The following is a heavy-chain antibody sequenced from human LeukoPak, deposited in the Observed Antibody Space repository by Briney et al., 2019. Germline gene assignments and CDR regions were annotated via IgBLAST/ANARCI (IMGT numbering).Heavy chain of an antibody. J-gene: IGHJ4*02. V-gene: IGHV3-23*01. CDR3: AKEIHDGSGSYSYVEH. D-gene: IGHD3-22*01. CDR1: GFSFSSDD. CDR2: ISGSGGNT. Sequence: SGGSLRLSCAASGFSFSSDDMSWVRQAPGKGLEWVSVISGSGGNTYYADSEKCRFTISRDNSKNTLYLQMNSLRAEDTALYFCAKEIHDGSGSYSYVEHWCQGTLVIVSS.